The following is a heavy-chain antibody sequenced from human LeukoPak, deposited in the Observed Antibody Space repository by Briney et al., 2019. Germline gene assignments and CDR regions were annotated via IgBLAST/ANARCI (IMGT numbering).Heavy chain of an antibody. CDR1: GGSISSYY. CDR2: IYYSGST. V-gene: IGHV4-59*01. Sequence: SETLSLTCTVSGGSISSYYWSWIRQPPGKGLEWIGYIYYSGSTNYNPSLKSRVTISVDTSKNQFSLKLSPVTAADTAVYYCARGDDYGDYEAYWGQGTLVTVSS. CDR3: ARGDDYGDYEAY. D-gene: IGHD4-17*01. J-gene: IGHJ4*02.